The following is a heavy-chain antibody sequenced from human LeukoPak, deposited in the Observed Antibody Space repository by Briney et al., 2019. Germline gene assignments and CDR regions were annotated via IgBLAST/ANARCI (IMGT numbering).Heavy chain of an antibody. D-gene: IGHD6-19*01. CDR3: ARGWGYSSGWYFDY. CDR2: INHSGST. V-gene: IGHV4-34*01. J-gene: IGHJ4*02. CDR1: GGSFSGYY. Sequence: SETLSLTCAVYGGSFSGYYWSWIRQPPGKGLEWIGEINHSGSTNYNPSLKSRVTISVDTSKNQFSLKLSSVTAADTAVYYCARGWGYSSGWYFDYWGQGTLVSVSS.